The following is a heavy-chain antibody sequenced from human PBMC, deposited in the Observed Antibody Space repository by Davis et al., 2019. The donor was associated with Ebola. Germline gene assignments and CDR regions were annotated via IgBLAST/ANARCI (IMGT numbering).Heavy chain of an antibody. V-gene: IGHV3-11*04. Sequence: GESLKISCAASGFTFSDYYMSWIRPAPGKGLEWVSYISSSSSTIYYADSVKGRFTISRDNAKNSLYLQMNSLRDEDTAVYYCARDVDVLRFLEWFGGLDPWGQGTLVTVSS. D-gene: IGHD3-3*01. J-gene: IGHJ5*02. CDR2: ISSSSSTI. CDR3: ARDVDVLRFLEWFGGLDP. CDR1: GFTFSDYY.